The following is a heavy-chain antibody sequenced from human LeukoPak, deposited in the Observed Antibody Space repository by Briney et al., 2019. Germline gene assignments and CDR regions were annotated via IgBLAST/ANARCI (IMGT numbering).Heavy chain of an antibody. D-gene: IGHD2-15*01. CDR3: ARETRVAATHDWVDP. Sequence: SVKVSCKASGDTFSSYAISWVRQAPGQGLEWMGGIIPIFGTANYAQKFQGRVTITADKSTSTAYMELSSLRSGDTAVYDCARETRVAATHDWVDPLGQGTLVTVSS. V-gene: IGHV1-69*06. J-gene: IGHJ5*02. CDR1: GDTFSSYA. CDR2: IIPIFGTA.